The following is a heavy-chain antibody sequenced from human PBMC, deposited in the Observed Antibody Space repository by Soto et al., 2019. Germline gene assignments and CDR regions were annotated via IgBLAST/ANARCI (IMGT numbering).Heavy chain of an antibody. CDR2: ISGSGGST. J-gene: IGHJ4*02. CDR3: AKDGDVYYDFWSGYPPFDY. CDR1: GFTFSSYA. D-gene: IGHD3-3*01. V-gene: IGHV3-23*01. Sequence: EVQLLESGGGLVQPGGSLRLSCAASGFTFSSYAMSWVRQAPGKGLEWVSAISGSGGSTYYADSVKGRFTISRDNSKNTLYLQMNSLRAEDTAVYYCAKDGDVYYDFWSGYPPFDYWGQGTLVTVSS.